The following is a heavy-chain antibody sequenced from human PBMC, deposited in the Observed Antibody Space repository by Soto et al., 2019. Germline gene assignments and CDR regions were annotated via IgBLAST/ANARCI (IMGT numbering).Heavy chain of an antibody. CDR1: GFTFSSYA. V-gene: IGHV3-23*01. CDR2: ISGSGGST. Sequence: PGGSLRLSCAASGFTFSSYAMSWVRQAPGKGLEWVSAISGSGGSTYYADSVKGRFTISRDNSKNTLYLQMNSLRAEDTAVYYCAKDLRLREWELIPVGISVDPWGQGTLVTVSS. D-gene: IGHD1-26*01. J-gene: IGHJ5*02. CDR3: AKDLRLREWELIPVGISVDP.